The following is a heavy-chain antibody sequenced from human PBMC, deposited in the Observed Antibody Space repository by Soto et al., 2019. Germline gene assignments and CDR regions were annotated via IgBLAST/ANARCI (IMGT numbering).Heavy chain of an antibody. D-gene: IGHD1-20*01. Sequence: XSVTVSCNASGCTLTDYYMHWVRQAPGQGLEWMGGINPNGGGTNYAQKFQGRVTMTRDTSISTAYMELSRLRSDDTAVYYCARDADNWNRYYYYGMDVWGQGTTVTVSS. CDR1: GCTLTDYY. CDR2: INPNGGGT. J-gene: IGHJ6*02. V-gene: IGHV1-2*02. CDR3: ARDADNWNRYYYYGMDV.